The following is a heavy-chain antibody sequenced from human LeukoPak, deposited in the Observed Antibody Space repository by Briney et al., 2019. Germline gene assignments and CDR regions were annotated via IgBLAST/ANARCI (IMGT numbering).Heavy chain of an antibody. CDR3: ARPMYNSWDRFDP. Sequence: SATPSLTCTVSGGSITNTISYWAWMRQSPGKGLEWIGSIYFNGGSTYYNPSLETRATLLLDTSRNQFSLNLRSVTAADTGVYYCARPMYNSWDRFDPWGQGTQVTVSS. CDR1: GGSITNTISY. CDR2: IYFNGGST. V-gene: IGHV4-39*01. J-gene: IGHJ5*02. D-gene: IGHD2/OR15-2a*01.